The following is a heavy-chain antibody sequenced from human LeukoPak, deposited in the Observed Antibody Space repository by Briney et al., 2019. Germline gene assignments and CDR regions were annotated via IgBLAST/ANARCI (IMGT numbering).Heavy chain of an antibody. J-gene: IGHJ3*02. Sequence: PGGSLRLSCAASGFTFSSYGMHWVRQAPGKGLEWVAFIRYEGSNKYYADSVKGRFTISRDNSKNTLYLQMNSLRAEDTAVYYCAKDGAAAGKNDAFDIWGQGTMVTVSS. V-gene: IGHV3-30*02. CDR2: IRYEGSNK. D-gene: IGHD6-13*01. CDR1: GFTFSSYG. CDR3: AKDGAAAGKNDAFDI.